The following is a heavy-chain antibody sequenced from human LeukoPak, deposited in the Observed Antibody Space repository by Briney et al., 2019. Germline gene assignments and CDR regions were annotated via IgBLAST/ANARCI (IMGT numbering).Heavy chain of an antibody. CDR2: IGPSSIPI. Sequence: PGGSLRLSCAASGFTFSSYSMNWVRQAPGKGLEWASYIGPSSIPISYADSVRGRFTISRDNAKNSLYLEMNSLRAEDTAVYYCVRDSTYAFDNWGLGTLVTVSS. CDR1: GFTFSSYS. V-gene: IGHV3-48*01. CDR3: VRDSTYAFDN. J-gene: IGHJ4*02.